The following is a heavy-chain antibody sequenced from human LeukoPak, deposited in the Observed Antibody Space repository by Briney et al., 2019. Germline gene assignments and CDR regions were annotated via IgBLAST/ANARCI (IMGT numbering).Heavy chain of an antibody. CDR2: ISSSSSYI. CDR1: GFTFSSYS. CDR3: AREYSSSWYVGYYFDY. D-gene: IGHD6-13*01. Sequence: GGSLRLSCAASGFTFSSYSMTWVRQAPGKGLEWVSSISSSSSYIYYADSVKGRFTISRDNAKNSLYLQMNSLRAEDTAVYYCAREYSSSWYVGYYFDYWGQGTLVTVSS. J-gene: IGHJ4*02. V-gene: IGHV3-21*01.